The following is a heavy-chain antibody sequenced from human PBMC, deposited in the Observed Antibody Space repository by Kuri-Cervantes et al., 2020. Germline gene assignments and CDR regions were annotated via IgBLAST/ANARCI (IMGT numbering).Heavy chain of an antibody. J-gene: IGHJ6*03. Sequence: SETLSLTCAVYGGSFSGYYWSWIRQPPGKGLEWIGEINHSGSTNYNPSLKSRVTISVDTSKNQFSLKLSSVTAADTAVYYCARDSAWVQVWFTYMDVWGKGTTVTVSS. CDR3: ARDSAWVQVWFTYMDV. D-gene: IGHD5-18*01. V-gene: IGHV4-34*01. CDR2: INHSGST. CDR1: GGSFSGYY.